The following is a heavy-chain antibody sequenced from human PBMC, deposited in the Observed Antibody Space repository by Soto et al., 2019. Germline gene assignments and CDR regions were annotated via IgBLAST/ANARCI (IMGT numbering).Heavy chain of an antibody. J-gene: IGHJ6*02. Sequence: SETLSLTCTVSGSSISSSSYYWGWIRQPPGKGLEWIGSIYYSGSTYYNPSLKSRVTISVDTSKNQFSLKLSSVTAADTAVYYCARSTGETFYYYYGMDVWGQGTTVTVSS. D-gene: IGHD7-27*01. CDR2: IYYSGST. CDR1: GSSISSSSYY. V-gene: IGHV4-39*01. CDR3: ARSTGETFYYYYGMDV.